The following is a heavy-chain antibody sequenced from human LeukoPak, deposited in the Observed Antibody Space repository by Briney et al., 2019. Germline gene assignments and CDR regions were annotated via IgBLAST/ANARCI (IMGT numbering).Heavy chain of an antibody. J-gene: IGHJ4*02. CDR3: VKDLGGYSYGYEFDY. V-gene: IGHV3-64D*06. Sequence: GGSLRLSCSASGFTFSSYALHWVRQAPGKGLEYVSAISSNGGSTYYADSVKGRFTISRDNSKNTLYLQMSSLRAEDTAVYYCVKDLGGYSYGYEFDYWGQGTLVTVSS. CDR2: ISSNGGST. D-gene: IGHD5-18*01. CDR1: GFTFSSYA.